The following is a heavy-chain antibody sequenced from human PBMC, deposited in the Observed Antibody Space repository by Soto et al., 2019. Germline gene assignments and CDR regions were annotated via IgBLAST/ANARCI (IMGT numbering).Heavy chain of an antibody. D-gene: IGHD1-20*01. J-gene: IGHJ6*03. CDR1: GSSFTSYY. Sequence: ALVNVSRNASGSSFTSYYMHRVRQSPGQGLEWMGIINPSGGSTSYAQKFQGRVTMTRDTSTSTAYMELSSLRSEDTAVYYCARVGITGPPDPHYYYYMDVWGKGTTVIVSS. CDR3: ARVGITGPPDPHYYYYMDV. CDR2: INPSGGST. V-gene: IGHV1-46*01.